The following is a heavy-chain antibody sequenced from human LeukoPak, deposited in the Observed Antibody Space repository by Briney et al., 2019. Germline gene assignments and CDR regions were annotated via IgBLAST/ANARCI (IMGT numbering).Heavy chain of an antibody. D-gene: IGHD2-2*01. J-gene: IGHJ3*02. CDR1: GYTFTSYD. CDR3: ARAPLLGYCSSTSCYIIDI. Sequence: GASVKVSCKASGYTFTSYDINWVRQATGQGLEWMGWMNPNSGNTGYAQKFQGRVTITRNTSISTAYMELSSLRSEDTAVYYCARAPLLGYCSSTSCYIIDIWGQGTMVTVSS. V-gene: IGHV1-8*03. CDR2: MNPNSGNT.